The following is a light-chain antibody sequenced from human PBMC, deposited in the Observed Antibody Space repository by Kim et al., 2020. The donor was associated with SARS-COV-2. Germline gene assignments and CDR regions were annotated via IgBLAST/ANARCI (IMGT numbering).Light chain of an antibody. CDR2: GDT. V-gene: IGLV1-40*01. J-gene: IGLJ1*01. CDR3: QSYDSSLSGYV. CDR1: SSNIGAGYD. Sequence: GVTISCNGSSSNIGAGYDVHWYQQLPGTAPKLLIHGDTNRPSGVPDRFSGSKSGTSASLAITGLQADDEADYYCQSYDSSLSGYVFGTGTKVTVL.